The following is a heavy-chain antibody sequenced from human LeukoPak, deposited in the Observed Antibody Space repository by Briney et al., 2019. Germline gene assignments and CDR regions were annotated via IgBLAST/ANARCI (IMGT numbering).Heavy chain of an antibody. CDR2: ISGSGGST. Sequence: PGGSLRLSCAASGFTFSTYAMSWVRQAPGKGLEWVPAISGSGGSTYYADSVEGRFTISRDNSKNTLYLQMNSLRAEDTAVYYCAKDGGTYYYDTSGSNPGYWGQGTLVTVSS. J-gene: IGHJ4*02. CDR3: AKDGGTYYYDTSGSNPGY. CDR1: GFTFSTYA. V-gene: IGHV3-23*01. D-gene: IGHD3-22*01.